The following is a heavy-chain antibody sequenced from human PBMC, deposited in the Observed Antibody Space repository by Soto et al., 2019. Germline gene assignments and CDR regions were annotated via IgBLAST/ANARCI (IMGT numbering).Heavy chain of an antibody. V-gene: IGHV3-48*02. CDR3: ARVMTFDSRGSDY. J-gene: IGHJ4*02. Sequence: GGSLRLSCAASGFSFSDFSMNWVRQAPGKGLEWVSYISSRSTTIYHIDSVKGRFTISRDDAKNSLYLQMNNLRDEDTAVYYCARVMTFDSRGSDYWGQGTLVTVSS. CDR1: GFSFSDFS. CDR2: ISSRSTTI. D-gene: IGHD3-22*01.